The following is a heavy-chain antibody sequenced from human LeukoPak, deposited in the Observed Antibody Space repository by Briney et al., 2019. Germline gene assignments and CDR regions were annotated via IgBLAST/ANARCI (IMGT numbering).Heavy chain of an antibody. D-gene: IGHD3-22*01. CDR3: ARYYYDSSGYWYFDY. CDR1: GGSFSGYY. J-gene: IGHJ4*02. CDR2: INHSGST. Sequence: PSETLSLTCAVYGGSFSGYYWSWIRQPPGEGLEWIGEINHSGSTNYNPSLKSRVTISVDTSKNQFSLKLSSVTAADTAVYYCARYYYDSSGYWYFDYWGQGTLVTVSS. V-gene: IGHV4-34*01.